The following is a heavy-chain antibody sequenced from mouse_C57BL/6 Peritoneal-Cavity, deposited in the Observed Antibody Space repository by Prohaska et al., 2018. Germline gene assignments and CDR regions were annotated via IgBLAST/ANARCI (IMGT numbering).Heavy chain of an antibody. CDR2: ISYSGST. V-gene: IGHV3-8*01. Sequence: EVQLQESGPGLAKPSQTLSLTCSVTGYSITIDYWNWMRKFPGNKLEYMGYISYSGSTDYNTYIKSRISITRDTSKNQYYLQLNSVTTEDTATYYCARGAYYAMDYWGQGTSVTVCS. J-gene: IGHJ4*01. CDR3: ARGAYYAMDY. CDR1: GYSITIDY.